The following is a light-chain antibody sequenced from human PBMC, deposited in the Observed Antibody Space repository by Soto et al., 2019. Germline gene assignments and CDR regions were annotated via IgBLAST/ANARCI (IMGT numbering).Light chain of an antibody. CDR3: QQGYSHPT. Sequence: QLTQSPSSLSASVGDRVTITCRASQSIDNYLHWYQQKPGKAPKLLIYSASSWQRGVPSRFSGSGSGTDITPTSSSLHPEVAASYYCQQGYSHPTFGQGTKVEVK. CDR1: QSIDNY. J-gene: IGKJ1*01. CDR2: SAS. V-gene: IGKV1-39*01.